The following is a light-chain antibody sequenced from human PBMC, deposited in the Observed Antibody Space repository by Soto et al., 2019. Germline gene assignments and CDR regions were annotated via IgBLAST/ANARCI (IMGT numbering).Light chain of an antibody. CDR2: WAS. CDR3: QQYNGTPYT. J-gene: IGKJ2*01. Sequence: DIVMTQSPDSLAESLGERATINCKFSQSVLYSYNNKNSLAWYQQKPGQPPKLLIYWASTPESGVPDRFSSSGSGTDFTLTISSLQAEDVTNYYCQQYNGTPYTFGQGTKLEIK. V-gene: IGKV4-1*01. CDR1: QSVLYSYNNKNS.